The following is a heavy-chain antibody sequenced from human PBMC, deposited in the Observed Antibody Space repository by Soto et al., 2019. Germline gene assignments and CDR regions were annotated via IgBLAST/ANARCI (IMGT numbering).Heavy chain of an antibody. Sequence: QVQLQQWGAGLLKPSETLSLTCAVYGGSFSGYYWSWIRQPPGKGLEWIGEINHSGSTNYNPSLKSRVTISVDTSKNQFSLKLSSVTAADTAVYYCARGPYYYDSSGYYPPSYWGRGTLVTVSS. CDR1: GGSFSGYY. CDR3: ARGPYYYDSSGYYPPSY. V-gene: IGHV4-34*01. D-gene: IGHD3-22*01. J-gene: IGHJ4*02. CDR2: INHSGST.